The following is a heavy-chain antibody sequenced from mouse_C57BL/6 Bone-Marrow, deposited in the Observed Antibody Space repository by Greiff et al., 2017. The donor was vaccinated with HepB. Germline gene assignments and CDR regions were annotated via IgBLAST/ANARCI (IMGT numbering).Heavy chain of an antibody. D-gene: IGHD4-1*01. CDR2: IDPEDGDT. J-gene: IGHJ2*01. CDR3: ILGNYFDY. V-gene: IGHV14-1*01. CDR1: GFNIKDYY. Sequence: VQLQQSGAELVRPGASVKLSCTASGFNIKDYYMHWVKQRPEQGLEWIGRIDPEDGDTEYAPKFQGKATMTADTSSNTAYLHLSSLTSEDTAVYYCILGNYFDYWGQGTTLTVSS.